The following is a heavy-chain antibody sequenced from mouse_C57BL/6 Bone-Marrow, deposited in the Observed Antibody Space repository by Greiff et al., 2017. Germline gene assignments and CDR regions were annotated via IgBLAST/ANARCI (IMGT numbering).Heavy chain of an antibody. J-gene: IGHJ2*01. D-gene: IGHD2-3*01. CDR2: ISNGGGST. CDR3: ARHNDGYYAFDY. V-gene: IGHV5-12*01. Sequence: EVQVVESGGGLVQPGGSLKLSCAASGFTFSDYYMYWVRQTPEKRLEWVAYISNGGGSTYYPDTVKGRCTISRDNAKNTLYLQMSRLKSEDTAMYYCARHNDGYYAFDYWGQGTTLTVSS. CDR1: GFTFSDYY.